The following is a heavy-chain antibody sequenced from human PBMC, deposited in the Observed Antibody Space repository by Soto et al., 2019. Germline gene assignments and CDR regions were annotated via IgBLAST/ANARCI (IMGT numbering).Heavy chain of an antibody. J-gene: IGHJ4*02. D-gene: IGHD3-9*01. Sequence: EVQLVESGGDSFQPGGSLRLSCAASGFPCSSYWMHWLRHTPGKGLEWVSRISGDGTTIYYADSVTGRFTVSRDNAKNTLSLQTSGLGAEDTAVYYCAREYYGLLTGYYNDHWGQGTLVSVSS. CDR3: AREYYGLLTGYYNDH. V-gene: IGHV3-74*01. CDR1: GFPCSSYW. CDR2: ISGDGTTI.